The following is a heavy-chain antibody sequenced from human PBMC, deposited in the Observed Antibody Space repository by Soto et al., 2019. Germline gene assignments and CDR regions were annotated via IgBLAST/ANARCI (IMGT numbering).Heavy chain of an antibody. CDR2: ISYDESNQ. CDR3: AKDQASGQGSFDS. CDR1: GFTFNIYG. V-gene: IGHV3-30*18. Sequence: PGGSLRLSCAASGFTFNIYGMHWVRQAPDKGLERVALISYDESNQYYADSVKGRFTISRDNSKNTLFLQMNSLRADDTAVYYCAKDQASGQGSFDSWGQGTLVTVSS. J-gene: IGHJ4*02.